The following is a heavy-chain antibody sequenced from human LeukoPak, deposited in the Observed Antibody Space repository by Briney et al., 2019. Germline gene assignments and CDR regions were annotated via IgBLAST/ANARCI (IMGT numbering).Heavy chain of an antibody. CDR3: ARDHCSPGTCLGGH. J-gene: IGHJ4*02. D-gene: IGHD2-15*01. CDR2: IIPIFGTA. CDR1: GGTFSSYA. Sequence: SVKVSCKASGGTFSSYAISGVRQAPGQGLEWMGGIIPIFGTANYAQKFQGRVTITTDESTSTAYMELSSLRSEDTAVYYCARDHCSPGTCLGGHWGQGTLVTVSS. V-gene: IGHV1-69*05.